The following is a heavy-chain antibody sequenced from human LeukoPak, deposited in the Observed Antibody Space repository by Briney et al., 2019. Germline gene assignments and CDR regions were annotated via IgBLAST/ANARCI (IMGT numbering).Heavy chain of an antibody. CDR3: ARLSSRRAYYYDSSGYYFDY. CDR2: IYNSGST. Sequence: SETLSLTCTVSGDSFGYFYWSWIRQPPGKRLEWIGYIYNSGSTNYNPSLKSRVTISLDTSKNQFSLKLSSVTAADTAVYYCARLSSRRAYYYDSSGYYFDYWGQGTLVTVSS. D-gene: IGHD3-22*01. J-gene: IGHJ4*02. V-gene: IGHV4-59*12. CDR1: GDSFGYFY.